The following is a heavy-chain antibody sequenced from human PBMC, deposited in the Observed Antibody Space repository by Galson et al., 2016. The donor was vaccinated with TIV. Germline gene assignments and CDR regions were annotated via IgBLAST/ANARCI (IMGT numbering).Heavy chain of an antibody. CDR2: IYPGDSDT. J-gene: IGHJ4*02. CDR1: GYSFTNSY. V-gene: IGHV5-51*04. Sequence: QSGAEVTKPGESLKTSCKGSGYSFTNSYIAWVRQMPGKGLEWMAIIYPGDSDTRYSPSFQGQVTISADKPISTAYLQWSRLKASDTAMYFCARVVTSTSPFDYWGQGTLVTVSS. CDR3: ARVVTSTSPFDY. D-gene: IGHD3-22*01.